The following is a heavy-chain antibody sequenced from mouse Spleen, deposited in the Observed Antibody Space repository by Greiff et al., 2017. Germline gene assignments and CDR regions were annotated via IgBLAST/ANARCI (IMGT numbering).Heavy chain of an antibody. V-gene: IGHV5-4*02. J-gene: IGHJ2*01. D-gene: IGHD2-3*01. CDR2: ISDGGSYT. CDR1: GFTFSDYY. CDR3: ARSNDGYYFDY. Sequence: EVMLVESGGGLVKPGGSLKLSCAASGFTFSDYYMYWVRQTPEKRLEWVATISDGGSYTYYPDSVKGRFTISRDNAKNNLYLQMSSLKSEDTAMYYCARSNDGYYFDYWGQGTTLTVSS.